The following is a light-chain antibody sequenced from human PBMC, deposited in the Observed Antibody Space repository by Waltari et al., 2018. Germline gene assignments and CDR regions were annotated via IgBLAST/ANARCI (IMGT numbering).Light chain of an antibody. CDR1: QSISTW. V-gene: IGKV1-5*03. Sequence: DFKLPNSPSPLSELVVKSSPITCRASQSISTWLAWYQQKPGKAPKLLISKASSLESGVPSRFSGSGSGTDFALTISSLQPDDFATYYCQQYSTYVTFGGGTKVDIK. J-gene: IGKJ4*01. CDR3: QQYSTYVT. CDR2: KAS.